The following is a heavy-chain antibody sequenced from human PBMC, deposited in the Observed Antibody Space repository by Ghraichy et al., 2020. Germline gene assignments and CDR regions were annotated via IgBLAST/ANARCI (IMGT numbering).Heavy chain of an antibody. Sequence: SETLSLTCTVSGVSISSYYWTWIRQPPGKGLEWIGYINYSGNTDYNPSPKSRVTITVDTSKSQFSLKLSSVTAADTAVYYCARVNPYYAYGWVSYASFDYRGQGTPVTVSS. CDR2: INYSGNT. CDR1: GVSISSYY. CDR3: ARVNPYYAYGWVSYASFDY. D-gene: IGHD3-16*01. J-gene: IGHJ4*01. V-gene: IGHV4-59*01.